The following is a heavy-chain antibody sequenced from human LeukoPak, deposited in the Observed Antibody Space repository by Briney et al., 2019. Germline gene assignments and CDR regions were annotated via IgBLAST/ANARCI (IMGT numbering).Heavy chain of an antibody. CDR2: INWNSDNI. CDR1: GFTFNDHA. V-gene: IGHV3-9*01. Sequence: GGSLRLSCAASGFTFNDHAMYWVRQAPGKGLEWVSGINWNSDNIGYADPVRGRFTISRDDAKNSLFLQMNSLRVEDTALYYCARASYYYDTTGLGAVDIWGQGTMVTVSS. D-gene: IGHD3-22*01. CDR3: ARASYYYDTTGLGAVDI. J-gene: IGHJ3*02.